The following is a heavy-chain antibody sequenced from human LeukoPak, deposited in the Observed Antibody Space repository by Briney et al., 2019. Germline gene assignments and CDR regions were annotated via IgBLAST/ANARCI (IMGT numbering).Heavy chain of an antibody. CDR3: AKSPYASDYYMDV. V-gene: IGHV3-74*01. J-gene: IGHJ6*03. D-gene: IGHD4-17*01. CDR1: GFTFSTYW. Sequence: GGSLRLSCAASGFTFSTYWMHWVRQAPGKGLVWVSRIKSDGGTNYADSVKGRFTISRDNAKNSLYLQMNSLRAEDTAVYYCAKSPYASDYYMDVWGKGTTVTVSS. CDR2: IKSDGGT.